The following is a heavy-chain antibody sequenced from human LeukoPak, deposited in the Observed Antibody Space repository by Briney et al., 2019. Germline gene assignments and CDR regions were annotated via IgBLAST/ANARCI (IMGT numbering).Heavy chain of an antibody. CDR3: ARVSYVWGSYRLDY. D-gene: IGHD3-16*01. J-gene: IGHJ4*02. V-gene: IGHV4-34*01. Sequence: SETLSLTCAVYGGSFSGYYWSWICQPPGKGLEWIGEINHSGSTNYNPSLKSRVTISVDTSKNQFSLKLSSVTAADTAVYYCARVSYVWGSYRLDYWGQGTLVTVSS. CDR2: INHSGST. CDR1: GGSFSGYY.